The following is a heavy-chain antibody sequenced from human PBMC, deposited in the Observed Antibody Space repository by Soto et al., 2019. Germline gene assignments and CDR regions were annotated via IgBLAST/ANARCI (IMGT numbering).Heavy chain of an antibody. CDR2: ISGSGDST. Sequence: EVQLLESGGGLVQPGGSLRLSCGASGFAFSSYAMWWVRQAPRKGLKWVSAISGSGDSTYYADSVKGRFTISRDNSKNTLYLQMNSLRAEDTAVYYCARRASGSYYDYWGQGTLVTVSS. CDR3: ARRASGSYYDY. J-gene: IGHJ4*02. V-gene: IGHV3-23*01. CDR1: GFAFSSYA. D-gene: IGHD1-26*01.